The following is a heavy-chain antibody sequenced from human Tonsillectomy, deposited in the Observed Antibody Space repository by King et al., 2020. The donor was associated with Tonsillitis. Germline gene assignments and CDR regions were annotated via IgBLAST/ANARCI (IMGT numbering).Heavy chain of an antibody. CDR1: GGTFSSYS. Sequence: VQLVQSGAEVKKPGSSVKVSCKASGGTFSSYSISWVRLAPGQGLDWMGRIIPILGIANYAQKFPGRVTITAEKSPSTAYMELSSLRSEDTAVYYCAREGGARTNWFDPWGQGTLVTVSS. CDR2: IIPILGIA. D-gene: IGHD3-16*01. V-gene: IGHV1-69*09. J-gene: IGHJ5*02. CDR3: AREGGARTNWFDP.